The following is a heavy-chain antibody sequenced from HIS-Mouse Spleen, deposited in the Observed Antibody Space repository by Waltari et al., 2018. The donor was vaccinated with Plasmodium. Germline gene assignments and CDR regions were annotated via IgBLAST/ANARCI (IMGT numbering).Heavy chain of an antibody. CDR1: GFTVRRNY. CDR2: IYSGGST. J-gene: IGHJ4*02. Sequence: EVQLVESGGGLVQPGGSMRLSCAASGFTVRRNYITMVRQAPGKGLEWVSVIYSGGSTYYADSVKGRFTISRDNSKNTLYLQMNSLRAEDTAVYYCARDFGIAAAGQDYWGQGTLVTVSS. V-gene: IGHV3-66*01. CDR3: ARDFGIAAAGQDY. D-gene: IGHD6-13*01.